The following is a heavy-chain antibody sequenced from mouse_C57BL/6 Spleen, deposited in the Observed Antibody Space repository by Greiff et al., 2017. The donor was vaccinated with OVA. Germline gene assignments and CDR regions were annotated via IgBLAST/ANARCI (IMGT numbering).Heavy chain of an antibody. V-gene: IGHV8-8*01. CDR3: ARMGDYYDYDDWYFDV. CDR1: GFSLSTFGMG. Sequence: QVTLKVSGPGILQPSQTLSLTCSFSGFSLSTFGMGVGWIRQPSGKGLEWLAHIWWDDDKYYNPALKSRLTISKDTSKNQVFLKIANVDTADTATYYCARMGDYYDYDDWYFDVWGTGTTVTVSS. D-gene: IGHD2-4*01. J-gene: IGHJ1*03. CDR2: IWWDDDK.